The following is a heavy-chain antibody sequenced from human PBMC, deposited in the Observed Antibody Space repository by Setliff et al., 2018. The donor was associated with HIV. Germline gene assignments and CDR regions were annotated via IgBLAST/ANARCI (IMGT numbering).Heavy chain of an antibody. CDR3: ARSVYYDFLTGYYEGGYGLDV. Sequence: PSETLSLTCTVSGGSISSSSHYWGWIRQPPGKGLEWIGSIYYSGGTYYNPSLKSRVTISVDTSKNQFSLKLSSVTAADTAVYYCARSVYYDFLTGYYEGGYGLDVWGQGTTVTVSS. CDR2: IYYSGGT. CDR1: GGSISSSSHY. V-gene: IGHV4-39*07. J-gene: IGHJ6*02. D-gene: IGHD3-9*01.